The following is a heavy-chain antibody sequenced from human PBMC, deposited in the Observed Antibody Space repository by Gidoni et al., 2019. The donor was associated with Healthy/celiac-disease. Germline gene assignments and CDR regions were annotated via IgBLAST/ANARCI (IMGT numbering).Heavy chain of an antibody. CDR2: IIPIFGTA. J-gene: IGHJ6*02. Sequence: QVQLVQSGAEVKKPGSSVKVSCKASGGTFISYAISWVRQAPGQGLEWMGGIIPIFGTANYAQKFQGRVTITADESTSTAYMELSSLRSEDTAVYYCARTIVLMVYAIYYGMDVWGQGTTVTVSS. D-gene: IGHD2-8*01. CDR1: GGTFISYA. CDR3: ARTIVLMVYAIYYGMDV. V-gene: IGHV1-69*01.